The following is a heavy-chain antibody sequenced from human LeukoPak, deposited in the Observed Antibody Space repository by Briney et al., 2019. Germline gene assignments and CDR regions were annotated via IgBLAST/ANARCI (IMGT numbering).Heavy chain of an antibody. CDR1: GFTFSSYN. CDR3: AKSLVRWAFDY. CDR2: LTSDGGST. J-gene: IGHJ4*02. D-gene: IGHD1-26*01. Sequence: PGGSLRLSCAASGFTFSSYNMSWVRQAPGKGLERVSSLTSDGGSTEYADSVKGRFTISRDNSKNTLYLQMNSLRAEDTALYFCAKSLVRWAFDYWGQGVLVSVSS. V-gene: IGHV3-23*01.